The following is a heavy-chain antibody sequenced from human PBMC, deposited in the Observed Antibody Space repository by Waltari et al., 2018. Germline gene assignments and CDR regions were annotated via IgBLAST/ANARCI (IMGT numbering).Heavy chain of an antibody. CDR2: IGTAGDT. J-gene: IGHJ6*02. V-gene: IGHV3-13*01. Sequence: EVQLVESGGGLVQTGGSLRLSCAASGFTFSSYDMHWVRQATGKGLEWVSAIGTAGDTYYPGSVKGRFTISRENAKNSLYLQMNSLRAGDTAVYYCARDRGLYGMDVWGQGTTVTVSS. CDR3: ARDRGLYGMDV. CDR1: GFTFSSYD.